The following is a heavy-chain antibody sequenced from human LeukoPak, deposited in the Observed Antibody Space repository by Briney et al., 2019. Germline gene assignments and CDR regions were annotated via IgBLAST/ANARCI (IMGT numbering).Heavy chain of an antibody. CDR2: ISSSGDT. CDR3: AVSLSSPGAFDY. V-gene: IGHV3-66*01. J-gene: IGHJ4*02. D-gene: IGHD2-8*02. Sequence: GGSLRLSCAASAFTVTEKYMIWVRQAPGKGLEWVSRISSSGDTRYADSVKGRFTISGDSSHNTLSLQMDGLRAEDTAVYYCAVSLSSPGAFDYSGQGTLVTASS. CDR1: AFTVTEKY.